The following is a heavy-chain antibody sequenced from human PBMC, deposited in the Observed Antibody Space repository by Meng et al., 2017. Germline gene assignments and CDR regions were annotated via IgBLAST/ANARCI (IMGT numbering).Heavy chain of an antibody. J-gene: IGHJ1*01. D-gene: IGHD3-22*01. Sequence: SGPTLVKPTQTLTLTCTFSGFSLSTSGVGVGWIRQPPGKALEWLALMYWDDDKRYSPSLKSRLTITKDTSKNQVVLTMTNMDPVDTATYYCAHSLKIRNYYDSSATFQHWGQGTLVTVSS. CDR2: MYWDDDK. CDR3: AHSLKIRNYYDSSATFQH. V-gene: IGHV2-5*02. CDR1: GFSLSTSGVG.